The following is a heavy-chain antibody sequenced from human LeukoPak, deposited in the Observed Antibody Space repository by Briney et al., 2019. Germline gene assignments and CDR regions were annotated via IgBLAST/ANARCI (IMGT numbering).Heavy chain of an antibody. CDR3: ARGTASSGYYLDY. CDR2: ISSSSSYI. Sequence: GGSLRLSCAASGFTFSSYSMNWVRQAPGKGLEWVLSISSSSSYIYYADSVKGRFTISRDNAKNSLYLQMNSLRAEDTAVYYCARGTASSGYYLDYWGQGTLVTVSS. J-gene: IGHJ4*02. CDR1: GFTFSSYS. D-gene: IGHD3-22*01. V-gene: IGHV3-21*01.